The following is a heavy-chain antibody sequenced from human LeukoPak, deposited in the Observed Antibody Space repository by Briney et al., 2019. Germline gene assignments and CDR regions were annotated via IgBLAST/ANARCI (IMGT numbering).Heavy chain of an antibody. CDR2: AYHDGWRGERSK. D-gene: IGHD3-10*01. CDR3: ARLYYYGSGSQNRPYHYYYYGMDV. Sequence: GTSLRLSCAASGFTFSFYGMHWVRQAPGKGLEWVAVAYHDGWRGERSKYYTDSVKGRFTVSRDNSKNTLDLQMSSLRAEDTAVYYCARLYYYGSGSQNRPYHYYYYGMDVWGQGTTVTVSS. J-gene: IGHJ6*02. V-gene: IGHV3-33*03. CDR1: GFTFSFYG.